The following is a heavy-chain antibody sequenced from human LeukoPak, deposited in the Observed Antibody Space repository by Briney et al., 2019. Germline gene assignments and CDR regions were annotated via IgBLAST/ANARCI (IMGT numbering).Heavy chain of an antibody. V-gene: IGHV3-33*01. Sequence: PGGSLTLSCAPSGCTFSSYGMHWVRQAPGKGLEGVAVIWYDGSNKYYADSVKGRFTISRDNSKNTLYLQMNSLRAEDTAVYYCARDKAGLFDYWGQGTLVTVSS. CDR3: ARDKAGLFDY. CDR2: IWYDGSNK. CDR1: GCTFSSYG. J-gene: IGHJ4*02.